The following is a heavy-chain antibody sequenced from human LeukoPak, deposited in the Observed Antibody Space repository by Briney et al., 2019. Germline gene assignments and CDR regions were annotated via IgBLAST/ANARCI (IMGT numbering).Heavy chain of an antibody. D-gene: IGHD5-24*01. CDR3: ARDRSPPRRDGYNGGFDY. CDR1: GFSFNNYW. J-gene: IGHJ4*02. CDR2: IKQDGSDK. Sequence: GGSLRLSCAASGFSFNNYWMHWVRQAPGKGLEWVANIKQDGSDKYYVDSVKGRFTISRDNAKNTLYLQMGSLRAEDMAVYYCARDRSPPRRDGYNGGFDYWGQGTLVTVSS. V-gene: IGHV3-7*01.